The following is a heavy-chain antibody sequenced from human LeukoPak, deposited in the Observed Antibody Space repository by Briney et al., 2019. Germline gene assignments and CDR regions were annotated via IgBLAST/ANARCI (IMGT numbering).Heavy chain of an antibody. CDR3: ARDLDSSGWYDFDY. Sequence: GGSLRLSCAASGFTFSSYSMNWVRQAPGKGLEWVSSISSSSSYIYYADSVKGRFTISRDNAKNSLYLQMNSLRAEDTAVYYCARDLDSSGWYDFDYWGQGTLVTVSS. J-gene: IGHJ4*02. V-gene: IGHV3-21*01. D-gene: IGHD6-19*01. CDR2: ISSSSSYI. CDR1: GFTFSSYS.